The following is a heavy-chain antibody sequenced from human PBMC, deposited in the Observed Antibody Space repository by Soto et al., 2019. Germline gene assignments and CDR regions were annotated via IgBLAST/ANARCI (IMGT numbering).Heavy chain of an antibody. J-gene: IGHJ5*02. CDR1: GYSISSGYY. CDR3: PRVGPWVPCYYDSSPYTVENWFDP. CDR2: IYHGGST. D-gene: IGHD3-22*01. Sequence: SETLSLTCAVSGYSISSGYYWGWLRQPPGKGLEWVGGIYHGGSTYYNPSLNSRVTLSIDMTNNHVPLILNSVTAAGTAVYYCPRVGPWVPCYYDSSPYTVENWFDPWGQGTLVTVSS. V-gene: IGHV4-38-2*01.